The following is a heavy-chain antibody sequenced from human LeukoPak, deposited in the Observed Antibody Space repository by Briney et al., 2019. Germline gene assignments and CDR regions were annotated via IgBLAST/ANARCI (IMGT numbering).Heavy chain of an antibody. J-gene: IGHJ4*02. CDR2: INVGNGNT. Sequence: ASVKVSCKASGYTFTSYAMHWVRQAPGQRPEWMGWINVGNGNTKYSQKFQGRVTITRDTSASTAYMELSSLRSGDTAVYYCARGGLRYYYDSSGYYGYWGQGTLVTVSS. D-gene: IGHD3-22*01. CDR1: GYTFTSYA. V-gene: IGHV1-3*01. CDR3: ARGGLRYYYDSSGYYGY.